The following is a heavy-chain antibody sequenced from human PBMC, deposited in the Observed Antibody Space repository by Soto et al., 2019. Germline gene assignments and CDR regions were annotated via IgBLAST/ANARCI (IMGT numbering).Heavy chain of an antibody. CDR1: GFTVSNYG. V-gene: IGHV3-23*01. J-gene: IGHJ6*02. CDR2: NSEAGGRI. Sequence: GGSLRLSCVVSGFTVSNYGMSWVRQAQPKGLEGVTRNSEAGGRINYDASVKSRFTISGDRSKNSLYLRVNCLSADDTAVYYCAKGPADDNAHYSYYCMDVWRQRTTVTVSS. D-gene: IGHD3-22*01. CDR3: AKGPADDNAHYSYYCMDV.